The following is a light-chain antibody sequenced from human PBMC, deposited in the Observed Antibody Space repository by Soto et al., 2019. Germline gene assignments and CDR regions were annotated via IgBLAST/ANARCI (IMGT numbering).Light chain of an antibody. V-gene: IGKV1-12*01. Sequence: DIQMTQSPSSVSASVGDRVTITCRASQNIGTWLAWYQQKPGKAPHLLIYAASRLQSGVPSRFSGSGSGTDFTLTISGLQPEDFATYYCQQADSFTTFGPWTKVDVK. J-gene: IGKJ3*01. CDR1: QNIGTW. CDR3: QQADSFTT. CDR2: AAS.